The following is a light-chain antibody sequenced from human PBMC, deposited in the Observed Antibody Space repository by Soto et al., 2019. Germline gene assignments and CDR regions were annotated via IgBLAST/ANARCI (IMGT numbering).Light chain of an antibody. Sequence: QAVVTQPPSVSEAPGQRVTISCTGSSSNIGAGYEAHWYQQVPGTAPKLLIYENNNRPSGVPDRFSGSKSGTSASLAITGLQAEDEAEYCQSYDSSLSGYVFGTGTKLTVL. J-gene: IGLJ1*01. CDR1: SSNIGAGYE. V-gene: IGLV1-40*01. CDR2: ENN. CDR3: QSYDSSLSGYV.